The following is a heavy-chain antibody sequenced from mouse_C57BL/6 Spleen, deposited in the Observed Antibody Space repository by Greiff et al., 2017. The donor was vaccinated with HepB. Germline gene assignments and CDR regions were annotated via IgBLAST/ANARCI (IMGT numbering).Heavy chain of an antibody. CDR1: GYTFTSYW. CDR3: ARRSNLQYYYAMDY. Sequence: QVQLKESGAELVKPGASVKMSCKASGYTFTSYWITWVKQRPGQGLEWIGDIYPGSGSTNYNEKFKSKATLTVDTSSSTAYMQLSSLTSEDSAVYYCARRSNLQYYYAMDYWGQGTSVTVSS. J-gene: IGHJ4*01. V-gene: IGHV1-55*01. D-gene: IGHD2-5*01. CDR2: IYPGSGST.